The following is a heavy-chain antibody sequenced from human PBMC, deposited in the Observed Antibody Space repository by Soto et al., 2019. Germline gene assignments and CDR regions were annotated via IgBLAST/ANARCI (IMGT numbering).Heavy chain of an antibody. J-gene: IGHJ4*02. Sequence: GGSLRLSCAASGFTFSSYGMHWVRQAPGKGLEWVAVISYDGSNKYYADSVKGRFTISRDNSKNTLYLQMNSLRAEDTAVYYCAKELDILWSPNWGQGTLVTVSS. D-gene: IGHD3-9*01. V-gene: IGHV3-30*18. CDR1: GFTFSSYG. CDR3: AKELDILWSPN. CDR2: ISYDGSNK.